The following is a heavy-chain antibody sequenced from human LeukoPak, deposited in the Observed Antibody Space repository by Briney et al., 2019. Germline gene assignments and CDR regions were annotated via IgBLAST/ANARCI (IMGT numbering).Heavy chain of an antibody. Sequence: GESLKISCKGSGYSFTSYWIGWVRQMPGKGLEWMGIIYPGDSDTRYSPSFQGQVTISADKSISTAYLQWSSLKASDAAMYYCARLWSEDWLFQKRRYYYYYMDVWGKGTTVTVSS. CDR1: GYSFTSYW. CDR2: IYPGDSDT. D-gene: IGHD3-9*01. J-gene: IGHJ6*03. CDR3: ARLWSEDWLFQKRRYYYYYMDV. V-gene: IGHV5-51*01.